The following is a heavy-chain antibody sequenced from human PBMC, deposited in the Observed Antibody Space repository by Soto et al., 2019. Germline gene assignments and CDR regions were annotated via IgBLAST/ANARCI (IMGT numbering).Heavy chain of an antibody. D-gene: IGHD3-3*01. Sequence: LRLSCAASGFTFSDYYMSWIRQAPGKGLEWVSYISSSGSTIYYADSVKGRFTISRDNAKNSLYLQMNSLRAEDTAVYYCARAPGVPKYYGMDVCGQGTTVTVSS. J-gene: IGHJ6*02. CDR2: ISSSGSTI. CDR3: ARAPGVPKYYGMDV. CDR1: GFTFSDYY. V-gene: IGHV3-11*01.